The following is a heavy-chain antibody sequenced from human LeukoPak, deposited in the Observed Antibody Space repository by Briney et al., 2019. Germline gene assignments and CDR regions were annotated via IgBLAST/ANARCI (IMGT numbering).Heavy chain of an antibody. CDR2: IYTSGST. CDR3: ARVIGSSWYGWFDP. V-gene: IGHV4-4*07. Sequence: SETLSLTCTVSGGSISSYYWSWIRQPAGRGLEWIGRIYTSGSTNYNPSLKSRVTMSVDTSKNQFSQKLSSVTAADTAVYYCARVIGSSWYGWFDPWGQGTLVTVSS. CDR1: GGSISSYY. J-gene: IGHJ5*02. D-gene: IGHD6-13*01.